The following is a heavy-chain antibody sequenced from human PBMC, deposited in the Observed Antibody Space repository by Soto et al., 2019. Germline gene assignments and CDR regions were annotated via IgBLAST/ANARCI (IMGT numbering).Heavy chain of an antibody. CDR2: IYYSGST. J-gene: IGHJ4*02. CDR3: ARGSAPHPGLFEY. D-gene: IGHD2-15*01. Sequence: SETLSHTCIVSGGSLISYYWSWIRQPPGKGLEWIGYIYYSGSTNYNPSLKSRVTISVDTSKNQFSLKLSSVTAADTAVYYCARGSAPHPGLFEYRCQGTLVTVS. V-gene: IGHV4-59*01. CDR1: GGSLISYY.